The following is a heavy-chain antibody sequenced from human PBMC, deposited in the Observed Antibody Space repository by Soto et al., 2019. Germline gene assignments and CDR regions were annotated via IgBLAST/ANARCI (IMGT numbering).Heavy chain of an antibody. J-gene: IGHJ4*02. CDR2: TYYRSKWYN. V-gene: IGHV6-1*01. CDR3: AIEFPYYESSGSYFDY. D-gene: IGHD3-16*01. CDR1: GDSVSGNSAA. Sequence: LSLTCAISGDSVSGNSAAWNWIRQSPSRGLEWLGRTYYRSKWYNDYSVSVKSRVTVTPDTSKNQFSLHLKSVTPEDTAVYYCAIEFPYYESSGSYFDYWGQGALVTVSS.